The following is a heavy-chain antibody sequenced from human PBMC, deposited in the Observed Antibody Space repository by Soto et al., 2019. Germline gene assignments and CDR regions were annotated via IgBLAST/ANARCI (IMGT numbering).Heavy chain of an antibody. Sequence: QVQLQQWGAGLLKPSETLSLTCAVYDGSFSGYYWSWIRQPPGKGLEWIGEINHSGSTNYNPSLKSRVTISVDTSKNQFSLKLSSVTAADTAVYYCARGCNWNYLEITKYYYYYMDVWGKGTTVTVSS. CDR2: INHSGST. CDR3: ARGCNWNYLEITKYYYYYMDV. J-gene: IGHJ6*03. CDR1: DGSFSGYY. V-gene: IGHV4-34*01. D-gene: IGHD1-7*01.